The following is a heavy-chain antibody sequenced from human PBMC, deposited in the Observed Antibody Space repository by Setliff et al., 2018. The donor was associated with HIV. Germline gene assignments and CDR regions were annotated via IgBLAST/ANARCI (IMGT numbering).Heavy chain of an antibody. V-gene: IGHV3-9*01. D-gene: IGHD6-19*01. CDR3: AKDYSSGWYYFDY. CDR1: GFTFDDYA. J-gene: IGHJ4*02. CDR2: ISWNSGSI. Sequence: GGSLRLSCAASGFTFDDYAMHWVRQAPGKGLEWVSGISWNSGSIGYADSVKGRFTISRDNAKNSLYLQMNSLRAEDTALYYCAKDYSSGWYYFDYWGQGTLVTVSS.